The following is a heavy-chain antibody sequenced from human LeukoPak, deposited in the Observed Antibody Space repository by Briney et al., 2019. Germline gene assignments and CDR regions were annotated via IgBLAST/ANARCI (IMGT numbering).Heavy chain of an antibody. CDR3: GKHLGGDFLSFGEGYFFGH. CDR1: GFTFSSYA. V-gene: IGHV3-23*01. J-gene: IGHJ4*02. D-gene: IGHD3-16*01. Sequence: GGSLRLSCAASGFTFSSYAMSWVRQAPGKGLEWVSSISGNGETTHYADSVKGRFTISRDNSKNTLYLQMNSLRAEDTATYFWGKHLGGDFLSFGEGYFFGHGGRGPLVTVPT. CDR2: ISGNGETT.